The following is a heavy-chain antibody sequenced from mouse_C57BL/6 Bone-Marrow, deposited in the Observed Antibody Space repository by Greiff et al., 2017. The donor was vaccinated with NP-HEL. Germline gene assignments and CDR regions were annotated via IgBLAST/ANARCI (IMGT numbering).Heavy chain of an antibody. CDR1: GFTFTDYY. Sequence: VQLVESGGGLVQPGGSLSLSCAASGFTFTDYYMSWVRQPPGKALEWLGFIRNKANGYTTEYSASVKGRFTISRDNSQSILYLQMNALRAEDSATYYCARSITTAVGGFAYWGQGTLVTVSA. V-gene: IGHV7-3*01. D-gene: IGHD1-2*01. CDR3: ARSITTAVGGFAY. J-gene: IGHJ3*01. CDR2: IRNKANGYTT.